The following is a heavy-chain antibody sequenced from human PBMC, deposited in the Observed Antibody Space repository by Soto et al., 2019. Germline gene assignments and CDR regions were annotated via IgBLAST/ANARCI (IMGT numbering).Heavy chain of an antibody. J-gene: IGHJ4*02. CDR2: TYYRSNWRH. D-gene: IGHD6-19*01. CDR1: GDSVSSNTAA. V-gene: IGHV6-1*01. CDR3: ARGVAGSGFDL. Sequence: QVPLQQSGPGLVKPSQTLSLTCAISGDSVSSNTAAWNWIRSSPSIGLEWLGRTYYRSNWRHDYAVSVKSRITVTPDTSMIHFSLQLNSVTPDDTAVYYCARGVAGSGFDLWGQGTLVTVSS.